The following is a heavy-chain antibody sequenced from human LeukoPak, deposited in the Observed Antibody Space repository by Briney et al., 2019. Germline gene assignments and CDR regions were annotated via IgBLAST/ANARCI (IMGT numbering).Heavy chain of an antibody. V-gene: IGHV3-48*03. Sequence: QPGGSLRLSCAASGFTFSSYEMNWVRQAPGKGLEWVSYISSSGSTIYYADSVKGRFTISRDIAKNSLYLQMNSLRAEDTAVYYCARDQRYSYGYDYFDYWGQGTLVTVSS. D-gene: IGHD5-18*01. CDR3: ARDQRYSYGYDYFDY. CDR2: ISSSGSTI. CDR1: GFTFSSYE. J-gene: IGHJ4*02.